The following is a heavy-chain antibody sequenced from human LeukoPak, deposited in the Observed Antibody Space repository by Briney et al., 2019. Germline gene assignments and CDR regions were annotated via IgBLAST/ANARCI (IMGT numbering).Heavy chain of an antibody. V-gene: IGHV1-2*02. CDR1: GYTFTDYY. J-gene: IGHJ4*02. CDR3: ARGIGPRSAFDY. D-gene: IGHD3-16*02. Sequence: GASVKVSCKTSGYTFTDYYLHWVRQAPGQGLEWLGWINPDSGGTNDAQMFQGRVTMTRDASINTAYMELNNLRSDDTAFYYCARGIGPRSAFDYWGQGTLVTVSS. CDR2: INPDSGGT.